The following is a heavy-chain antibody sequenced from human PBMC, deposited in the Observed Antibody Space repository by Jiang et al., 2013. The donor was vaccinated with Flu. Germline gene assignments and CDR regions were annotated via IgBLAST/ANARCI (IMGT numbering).Heavy chain of an antibody. D-gene: IGHD2-15*01. Sequence: SGSGLVKPSETLSLTCAVSGYSISSGYYWGWIRQPPGKGLEWIGSIYHSGSTYYNPSLKSRVTISVDTSKNQFSLKLSSVTAADTAVYYCARGGYCSGGSCHKVDFDYWGQGTLVTVSS. J-gene: IGHJ4*02. CDR1: GYSISSGYY. CDR2: IYHSGST. V-gene: IGHV4-38-2*01. CDR3: ARGGYCSGGSCHKVDFDY.